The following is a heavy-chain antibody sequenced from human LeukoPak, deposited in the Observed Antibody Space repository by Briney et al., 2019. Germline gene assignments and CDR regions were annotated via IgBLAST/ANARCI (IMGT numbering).Heavy chain of an antibody. D-gene: IGHD2-15*01. CDR3: ARCLYSATSGLCFDY. Sequence: GGSLRLSCAASGFTFSSYSMNWVRQAPGKGLEWVSSISSSSSYIYYADSVKGRFTISRDNAKNSLYLQMNSLRTEDTAVYYCARCLYSATSGLCFDYWGQGTLVTVSS. CDR2: ISSSSSYI. V-gene: IGHV3-21*01. CDR1: GFTFSSYS. J-gene: IGHJ4*02.